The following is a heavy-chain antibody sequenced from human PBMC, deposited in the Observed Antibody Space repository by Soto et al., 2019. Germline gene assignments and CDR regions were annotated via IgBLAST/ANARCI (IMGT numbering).Heavy chain of an antibody. Sequence: QVQLQESGPGLVKPSQTLSLTCTVSGGSIRSGGYYWSWIRQHPGKGLEWIGYFYYSGNTYYKPSLKSRLTISGDTSTNQFSLNLSSVTAADTAVYYCARALGAINYFDYWGQGTLVTVSS. CDR1: GGSIRSGGYY. J-gene: IGHJ4*02. CDR2: FYYSGNT. CDR3: ARALGAINYFDY. D-gene: IGHD1-26*01. V-gene: IGHV4-31*03.